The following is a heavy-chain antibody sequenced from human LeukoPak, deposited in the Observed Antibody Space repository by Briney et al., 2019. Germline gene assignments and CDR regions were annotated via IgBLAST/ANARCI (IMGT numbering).Heavy chain of an antibody. V-gene: IGHV1-8*01. CDR3: ARRRLSGSYYYYGMDV. D-gene: IGHD1-26*01. CDR2: MNPNSGNT. CDR1: GYTFTIYD. J-gene: IGHJ6*02. Sequence: ASVKVSCKASGYTFTIYDINWVRQATGQGLEWMGWMNPNSGNTGYAQKFQGRVTMTRNTSISTAYMELSSLRSEDTAVYYCARRRLSGSYYYYGMDVWGQGTTVTVSS.